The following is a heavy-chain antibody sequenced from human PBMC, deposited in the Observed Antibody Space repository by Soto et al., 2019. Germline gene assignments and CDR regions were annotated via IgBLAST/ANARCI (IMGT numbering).Heavy chain of an antibody. CDR2: ISSSSSTI. Sequence: GRSLRLSCAASGFTFSSYSMNWVRQAPGKGLEWVSYISSSSSTIYYADSVKGRFTISRDNAKNSLYLQMNSLRDEDTAVYYCASLSYCSGGSCYFRRGYGMDVWGQGTTVTVSS. D-gene: IGHD2-15*01. CDR1: GFTFSSYS. CDR3: ASLSYCSGGSCYFRRGYGMDV. V-gene: IGHV3-48*02. J-gene: IGHJ6*02.